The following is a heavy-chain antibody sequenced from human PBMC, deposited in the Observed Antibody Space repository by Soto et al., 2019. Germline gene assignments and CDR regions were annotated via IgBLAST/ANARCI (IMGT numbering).Heavy chain of an antibody. CDR2: IYYSGST. CDR1: GGSISSGGYY. V-gene: IGHV4-31*03. J-gene: IGHJ4*02. Sequence: SETLSLTCTVSGGSISSGGYYWSWIRQHPGKGLEWIGYIYYSGSTYYNPSLKSRVTISVDTSKNQFSLKLSSVTAADTAVYYCARSSSLRELRYWGQGTLVTVSS. D-gene: IGHD1-26*01. CDR3: ARSSSLRELRY.